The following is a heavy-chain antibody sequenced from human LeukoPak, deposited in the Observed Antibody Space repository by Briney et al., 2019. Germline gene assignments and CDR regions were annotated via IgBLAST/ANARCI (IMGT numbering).Heavy chain of an antibody. CDR3: AAEIYGGNSDCCTFDF. Sequence: SVKVSCNTSGFTFSRSAVQWVRQARGQGLEWIGWIGVGGGNTNYAQRFQDRVTITRDMSTRTAYMELSSLRSEDTAVYYCAAEIYGGNSDCCTFDFWGPGTPVTVSS. J-gene: IGHJ3*01. CDR1: GFTFSRSA. D-gene: IGHD4-23*01. CDR2: IGVGGGNT. V-gene: IGHV1-58*01.